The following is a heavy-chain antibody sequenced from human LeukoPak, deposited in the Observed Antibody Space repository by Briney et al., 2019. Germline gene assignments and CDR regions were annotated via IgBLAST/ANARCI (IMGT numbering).Heavy chain of an antibody. CDR3: AKGDNWNDWFDP. CDR2: IRFDGSNK. Sequence: QTGGSLRLSCAASGFTFSSYGMHWVRQTPGKGLEGVAFIRFDGSNKYYADSVKGRFTISRDNSKNTLYLQMNSLRAEDTAVYYCAKGDNWNDWFDPWGQGTLVTVSS. V-gene: IGHV3-30*02. CDR1: GFTFSSYG. J-gene: IGHJ5*02. D-gene: IGHD1-20*01.